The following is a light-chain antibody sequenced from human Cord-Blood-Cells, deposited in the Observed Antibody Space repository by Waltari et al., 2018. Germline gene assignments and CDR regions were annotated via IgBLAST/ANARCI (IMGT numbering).Light chain of an antibody. Sequence: DIQMTQSPSTLSASVGDRVTITCRASQSISSWLAWYQQKPGKAPKLLIYKASILESGVPSRFSGSGSGTEFTLTISSPQPDDFATYYCQQYNSYSPWTFGQGTKVEIK. CDR1: QSISSW. V-gene: IGKV1-5*03. J-gene: IGKJ1*01. CDR3: QQYNSYSPWT. CDR2: KAS.